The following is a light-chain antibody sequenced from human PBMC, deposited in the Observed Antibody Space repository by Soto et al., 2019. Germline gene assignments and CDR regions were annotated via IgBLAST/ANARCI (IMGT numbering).Light chain of an antibody. CDR1: ISDVGGYSY. CDR2: EVN. CDR3: SSYTSSSTYV. J-gene: IGLJ1*01. V-gene: IGLV2-14*01. Sequence: QSALTQPASVSGSPGQSITISCPGTISDVGGYSYVSWYQQHPGKAPKLMIYEVNYRPSGVSNRFSGSKSGNTASLTISGLQAEDEADYYCSSYTSSSTYVFGTGTKFTVL.